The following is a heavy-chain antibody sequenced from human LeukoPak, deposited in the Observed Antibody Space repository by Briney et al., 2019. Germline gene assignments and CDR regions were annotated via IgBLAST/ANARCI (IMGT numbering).Heavy chain of an antibody. CDR2: INHSGST. D-gene: IGHD3-10*01. CDR1: GASFSGYY. J-gene: IGHJ4*02. Sequence: SETLSLTCAVYGASFSGYYWSWIRQPPGKGLEWIGEINHSGSTNYNPSLKSRVTISVDTSKNQFSLKLTSVTAADTAVYYCARGCAWHGGCLNCWGQGALVTVSS. V-gene: IGHV4-34*01. CDR3: ARGCAWHGGCLNC.